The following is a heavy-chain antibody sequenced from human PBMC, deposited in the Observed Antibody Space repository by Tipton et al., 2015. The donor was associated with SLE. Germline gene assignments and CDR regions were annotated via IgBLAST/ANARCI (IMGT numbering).Heavy chain of an antibody. V-gene: IGHV4-30-2*01. D-gene: IGHD1-26*01. J-gene: IGHJ4*02. Sequence: TLSLTCTVSGGSVSSGSYYWSWIRQPPGKGLEWIGYIYHSGSTYYNPSLKSRVTISVDRSKNQFSLKLSSVTAADTAVYYCARGKVGATADYWGQGTLVTVSS. CDR3: ARGKVGATADY. CDR1: GGSVSSGSYY. CDR2: IYHSGST.